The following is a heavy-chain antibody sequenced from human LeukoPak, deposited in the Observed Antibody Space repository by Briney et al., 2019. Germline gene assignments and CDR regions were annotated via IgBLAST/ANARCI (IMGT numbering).Heavy chain of an antibody. V-gene: IGHV3-43*02. CDR1: GFTFDDYA. D-gene: IGHD3-10*01. CDR2: ISGDGGST. J-gene: IGHJ4*02. Sequence: PGGSLRLSCAASGFTFDDYAMHWVRQAPGKGLEWVSLISGDGGSTYYADSVKGRFTISRDNSKNSLYLRMNSLRTEDTALYYCAKSYGSGSYPVNWGQGTLVTVSS. CDR3: AKSYGSGSYPVN.